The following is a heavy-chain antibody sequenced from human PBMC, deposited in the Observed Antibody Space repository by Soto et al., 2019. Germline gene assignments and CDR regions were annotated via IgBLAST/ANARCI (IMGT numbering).Heavy chain of an antibody. CDR3: ASLRSDYYDSSGYYLGYYYYYGMDV. J-gene: IGHJ6*02. CDR2: ISYDGSNK. CDR1: GFTFSSYA. V-gene: IGHV3-30-3*01. Sequence: PGGSLRLSCAASGFTFSSYAMHWVRQAPGKGLEWVAVISYDGSNKYYADSVKGRFTISRDNSKNTLYLQMNSLRAEDTAVYYCASLRSDYYDSSGYYLGYYYYYGMDVWGQGTTVTVSS. D-gene: IGHD3-22*01.